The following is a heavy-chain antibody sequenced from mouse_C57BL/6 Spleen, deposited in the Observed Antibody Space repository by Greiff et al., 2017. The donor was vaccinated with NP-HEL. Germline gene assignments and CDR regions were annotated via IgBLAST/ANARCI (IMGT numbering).Heavy chain of an antibody. D-gene: IGHD1-1*01. V-gene: IGHV1-7*01. CDR3: ARDYGSSSWFAY. CDR2: INPSSGYP. CDR1: GYTFTSYW. J-gene: IGHJ3*01. Sequence: VQLKESGAELAKPGASVKLSCKASGYTFTSYWMHWVKQRPGQGLEWIGYINPSSGYPKYNQKFKDKATLTADKSSRSAYRQLSSLTYEDSAVYYCARDYGSSSWFAYWGQGTLVTVSA.